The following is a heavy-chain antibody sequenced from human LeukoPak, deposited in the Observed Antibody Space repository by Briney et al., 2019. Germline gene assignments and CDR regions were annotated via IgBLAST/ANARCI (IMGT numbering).Heavy chain of an antibody. J-gene: IGHJ6*02. V-gene: IGHV3-53*01. D-gene: IGHD4-17*01. Sequence: TGGSLRLSCAASGFIVSSNYMSWVRQAPGKGLGWVSVMYSGGSRYYADSVKGRFTISRGNSKNTLYLQMNSLRAEDTAVYYCARKTKVTGAMDVWGQGTTVTVSS. CDR2: MYSGGSR. CDR3: ARKTKVTGAMDV. CDR1: GFIVSSNY.